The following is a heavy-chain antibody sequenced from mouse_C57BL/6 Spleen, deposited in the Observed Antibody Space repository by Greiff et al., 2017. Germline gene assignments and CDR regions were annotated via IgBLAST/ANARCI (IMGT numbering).Heavy chain of an antibody. D-gene: IGHD3-2*02. CDR1: GFTFSSYA. CDR3: TRDRDSSPYFDY. Sequence: EVKLMESGEGLVKPGGSLKLSCAASGFTFSSYAMSWVRQTPEKRLEWVAYISSGGDYIYYADTVKGRFTISRDNARNTLYLQMSSLKSEDTAMYYCTRDRDSSPYFDYWGQGTTLTVSS. J-gene: IGHJ2*01. V-gene: IGHV5-9-1*02. CDR2: ISSGGDYI.